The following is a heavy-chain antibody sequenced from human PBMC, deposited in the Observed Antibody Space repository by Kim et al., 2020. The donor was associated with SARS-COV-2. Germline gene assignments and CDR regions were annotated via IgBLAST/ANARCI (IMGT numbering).Heavy chain of an antibody. CDR1: GDSVSSNSGA. J-gene: IGHJ4*02. Sequence: SQTLSLTCAISGDSVSSNSGAWNWIRQSPSRGLEWLGRTFYRSKWVYDYAGSVKSRITINSDTSKNQFSLQLNSVPPEDTAVYYCASGVLAAGLRNWGQGTLVTFSS. V-gene: IGHV6-1*01. CDR3: ASGVLAAGLRN. CDR2: TFYRSKWVY. D-gene: IGHD2-8*01.